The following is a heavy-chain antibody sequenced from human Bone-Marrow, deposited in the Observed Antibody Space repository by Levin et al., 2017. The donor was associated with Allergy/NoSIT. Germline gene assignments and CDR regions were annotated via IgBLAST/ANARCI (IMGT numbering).Heavy chain of an antibody. D-gene: IGHD6-19*01. V-gene: IGHV4-59*01. J-gene: IGHJ6*02. CDR2: IYSTASS. Sequence: SETLSLTCNVSGVSINNYFWSWIRQPPGKGLEWIGYIYSTASSSYNPSLKNRVTMSIETSKNQVSLKLRSVTAADAAGYYCARAGDWESSVWYGTKDYAMQFWGQGPTVTVSS. CDR3: ARAGDWESSVWYGTKDYAMQF. CDR1: GVSINNYF.